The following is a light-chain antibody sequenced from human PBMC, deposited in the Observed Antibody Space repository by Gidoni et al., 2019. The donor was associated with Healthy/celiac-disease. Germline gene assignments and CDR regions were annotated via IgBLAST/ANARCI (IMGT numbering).Light chain of an antibody. J-gene: IGKJ1*01. V-gene: IGKV3-15*01. CDR1: QSVSSN. Sequence: EIVMTQSPATLSVSPGARATLSCRASQSVSSNLAWYQQKPGQAPRLLLYGASTRATGIPSRFSGSGSGTEFTLTISSLQSEDFAVYYCQQYNNWPPWTFGQXTKVEIK. CDR3: QQYNNWPPWT. CDR2: GAS.